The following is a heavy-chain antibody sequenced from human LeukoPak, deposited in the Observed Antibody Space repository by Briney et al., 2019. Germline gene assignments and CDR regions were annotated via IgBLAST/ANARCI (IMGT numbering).Heavy chain of an antibody. CDR1: GFTFDDYA. D-gene: IGHD3-10*01. V-gene: IGHV3-43D*03. CDR3: AKDKIRRGSGSCFDY. J-gene: IGHJ4*02. CDR2: ISWDGRST. Sequence: GGSLRLSCAASGFTFDDYAMHWVRHAPGKGLEWVSLISWDGRSTYYADSVKGRFTISRDKSKNSLYLQMNSLRPEDTALYYCAKDKIRRGSGSCFDYWGQGTLVTVSS.